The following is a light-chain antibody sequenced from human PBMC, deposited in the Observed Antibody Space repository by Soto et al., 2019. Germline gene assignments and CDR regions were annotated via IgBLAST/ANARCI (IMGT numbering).Light chain of an antibody. Sequence: TQMTQSQSSLSASIGEKVTITCQASQNITNNLSWYQQKPGKAPNLLIYHASKLAKGVTSRFSGSGSGTDFSFIITSLQREDLATYYCQQYYGLPPLTFGQGTRLEIK. CDR2: HAS. CDR1: QNITNN. V-gene: IGKV1-33*01. CDR3: QQYYGLPPLT. J-gene: IGKJ5*01.